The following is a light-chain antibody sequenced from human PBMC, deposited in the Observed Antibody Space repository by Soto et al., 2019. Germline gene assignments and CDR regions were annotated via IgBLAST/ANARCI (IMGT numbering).Light chain of an antibody. CDR3: MQGTDWPYT. Sequence: DIVMTQSPLSLPVTLGQPASISCRSSQSPVTTDGNTYLNWFQQRQGQSPRRLIYKVSIRDSGVPDRFSGSGSGTEFTLKISRVEVEDVGVYYCMQGTDWPYTFGHGTKLEI. CDR1: QSPVTTDGNTY. CDR2: KVS. J-gene: IGKJ2*01. V-gene: IGKV2-30*01.